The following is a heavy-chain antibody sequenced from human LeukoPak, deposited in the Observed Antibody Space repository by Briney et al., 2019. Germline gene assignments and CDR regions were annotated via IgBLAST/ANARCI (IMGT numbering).Heavy chain of an antibody. CDR2: IYYSGST. CDR1: GGSISSYY. D-gene: IGHD1-26*01. V-gene: IGHV4-59*08. J-gene: IGHJ4*02. Sequence: SETLSLTCTVSGGSISSYYWSWIRQPPGKGLEWIGYIYYSGSTNYNPSLKRRVTISVDTSKNQLSLKLSSVTAADTAVHYCARHEVGATPWLWYWGQGTLVTVSS. CDR3: ARHEVGATPWLWY.